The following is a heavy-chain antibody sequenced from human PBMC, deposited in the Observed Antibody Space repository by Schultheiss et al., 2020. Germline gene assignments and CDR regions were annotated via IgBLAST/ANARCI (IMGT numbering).Heavy chain of an antibody. CDR3: ARSRPGYPSGVDY. J-gene: IGHJ4*02. V-gene: IGHV1-69*05. CDR2: IIPIFGTA. D-gene: IGHD3-9*01. Sequence: SVKVSCKASGGTFSSYAISWVRQAPGQGLEWMGGIIPIFGTANYAQKFQGRVTMTRDTSISTAYMELSRLRSDDTAVYYCARSRPGYPSGVDYWGQGTLVTVSS. CDR1: GGTFSSYA.